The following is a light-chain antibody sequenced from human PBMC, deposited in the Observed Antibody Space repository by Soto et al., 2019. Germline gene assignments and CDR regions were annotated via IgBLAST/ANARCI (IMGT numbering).Light chain of an antibody. CDR3: QHYNSYSEA. J-gene: IGKJ1*01. V-gene: IGKV1-5*03. CDR1: QTISSW. Sequence: DIQMTQSPSTLSGSVGDRVTITCRASQTISSWLAWYQQKPGKAPKLLIYKASTLKSGVPSRLSGSGSGTEFTLTISSLRPDDFATYYCQHYNSYSEAFGQGTKVDIK. CDR2: KAS.